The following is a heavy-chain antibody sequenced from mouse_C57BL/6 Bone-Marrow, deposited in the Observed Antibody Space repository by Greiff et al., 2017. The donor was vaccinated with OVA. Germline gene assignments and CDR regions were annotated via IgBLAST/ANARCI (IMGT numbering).Heavy chain of an antibody. V-gene: IGHV14-4*01. CDR2: IDPENGDT. D-gene: IGHD1-1*01. Sequence: EVQLQQSGAELVRPGASVKLSCTASGFNIKDDYMHWVKQRPEQGLEWIGWIDPENGDTEYASKFQGKATITADTSSNTAYLQLSSLTSEDTAVYYCTTPITTVVPMDYWGQGTSVTVSS. J-gene: IGHJ4*01. CDR3: TTPITTVVPMDY. CDR1: GFNIKDDY.